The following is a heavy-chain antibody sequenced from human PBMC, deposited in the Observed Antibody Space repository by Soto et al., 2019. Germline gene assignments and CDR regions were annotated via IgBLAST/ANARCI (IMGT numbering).Heavy chain of an antibody. CDR2: ISGSGATK. CDR1: GFTSSSHS. V-gene: IGHV3-48*02. J-gene: IGHJ4*02. Sequence: AGGSLRLSCAASGFTSSSHSINWVRQAPGKGLEWVSYISGSGATKYYADSVKGRFTISRDNARNSLYLQMSSLSDEDTAVYYCARAIRGFSYVVDYWGQGTLVTVSS. CDR3: ARAIRGFSYVVDY. D-gene: IGHD5-18*01.